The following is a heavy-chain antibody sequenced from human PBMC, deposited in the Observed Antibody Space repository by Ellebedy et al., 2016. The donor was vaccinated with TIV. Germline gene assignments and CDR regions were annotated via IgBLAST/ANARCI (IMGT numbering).Heavy chain of an antibody. Sequence: SLKISCASSGFTFDDYAMHLVRQAPGKGLEWVSGIGWRSSSIGYADSVTGRFTISRDNAKNSLYLQMDSLRPEDMALYYCAKGKGVAAGGARWGYYLDYWGQGTLVTVSS. CDR3: AKGKGVAAGGARWGYYLDY. V-gene: IGHV3-9*03. D-gene: IGHD6-13*01. CDR2: IGWRSSSI. CDR1: GFTFDDYA. J-gene: IGHJ4*02.